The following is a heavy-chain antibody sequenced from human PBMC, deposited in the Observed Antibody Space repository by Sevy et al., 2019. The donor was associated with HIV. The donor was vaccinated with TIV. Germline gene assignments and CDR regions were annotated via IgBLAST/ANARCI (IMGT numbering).Heavy chain of an antibody. J-gene: IGHJ6*02. CDR2: ISSSSSYI. D-gene: IGHD3-10*01. V-gene: IGHV3-21*01. CDR1: GFTFSSYS. CDR3: ARDYYGSGSYYSPGYYYYYGMDV. Sequence: GGSLRLSCAASGFTFSSYSMNWVRQAPGKGLEWVSSISSSSSYIYYADSVKGRFTLSRDNAKNSLYLQMNSLRAEDTAVYYCARDYYGSGSYYSPGYYYYYGMDVWGQGTTVTVSS.